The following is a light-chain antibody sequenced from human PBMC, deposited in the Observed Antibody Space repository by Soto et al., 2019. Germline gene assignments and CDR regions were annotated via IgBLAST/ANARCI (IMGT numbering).Light chain of an antibody. CDR1: QSISRW. CDR2: KAS. CDR3: QQYERYST. Sequence: DIQMTHSPSSLSASVGDRVTITCRASQSISRWLAWYQQKSGTAPKLLIYKASTLQSGVPPRFSGSGFGTEFTLTISGLQPEDSATYYCQQYERYSTFGQGTKV. J-gene: IGKJ1*01. V-gene: IGKV1-5*03.